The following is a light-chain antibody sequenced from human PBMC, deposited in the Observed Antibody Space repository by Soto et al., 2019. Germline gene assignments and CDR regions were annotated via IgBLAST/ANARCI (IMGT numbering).Light chain of an antibody. J-gene: IGKJ1*01. Sequence: DIQMTQSPSTLSASVGDRVTITCRASQSISSWLAWYQRKPGEAPKLLIYKASTLESGVPSRFSGSGSGTEFTLTISSLQPDDFATYYCQHYKSYAWTFGQGTKVEIK. CDR2: KAS. CDR3: QHYKSYAWT. V-gene: IGKV1-5*03. CDR1: QSISSW.